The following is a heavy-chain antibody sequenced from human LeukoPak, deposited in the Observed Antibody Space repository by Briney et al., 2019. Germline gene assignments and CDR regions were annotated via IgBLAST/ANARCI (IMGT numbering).Heavy chain of an antibody. D-gene: IGHD3-22*01. V-gene: IGHV3-48*03. CDR3: ASGEPYYDSSGYYSRPG. CDR1: GFTFSSYE. J-gene: IGHJ4*02. CDR2: IRTSGSTI. Sequence: PGGSLRLSCAASGFTFSSYEMNWVRQAPGKGLEWVSYIRTSGSTIYYADSVKGRFTIYRDNAKNSLYLQMNSLRAEDTAVYYCASGEPYYDSSGYYSRPGWGQGTLVTVSS.